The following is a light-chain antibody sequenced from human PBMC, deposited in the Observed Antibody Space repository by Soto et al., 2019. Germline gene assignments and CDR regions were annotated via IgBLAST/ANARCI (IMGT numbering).Light chain of an antibody. Sequence: LGLTQSQCALSLSPGKRATLSCRASQSVSINVAWYQQKPGQAPRLLIYDASNRATGIPARFSGSGAGTDFNLTISSLEPEDFAVYYCQQRSKWVTFGRGTKVDIK. V-gene: IGKV3D-11*02. CDR1: QSVSIN. J-gene: IGKJ4*01. CDR3: QQRSKWVT. CDR2: DAS.